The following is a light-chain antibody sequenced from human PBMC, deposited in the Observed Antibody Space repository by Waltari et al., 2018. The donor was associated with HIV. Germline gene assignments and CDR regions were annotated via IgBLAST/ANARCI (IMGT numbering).Light chain of an antibody. CDR2: EVF. J-gene: IGLJ3*02. Sequence: QSALTQPASVSAYPGQSITISCTGSSSDFRDFKYVSWYQHHPGKAPKLMIFEVFNRPSGVSDLFSGSKSGNTASLTISGLQTEDEADYYCSSYTVRNTWVFGGGTKLTVL. CDR3: SSYTVRNTWV. CDR1: SSDFRDFKY. V-gene: IGLV2-14*01.